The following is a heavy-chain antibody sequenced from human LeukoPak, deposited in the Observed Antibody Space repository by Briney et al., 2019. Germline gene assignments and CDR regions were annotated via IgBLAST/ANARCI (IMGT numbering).Heavy chain of an antibody. CDR2: INPNSGGT. J-gene: IGHJ6*03. Sequence: GASVKVSCKASGYTFTGYYMHWVRQAPGQGLEWMGWINPNSGGTNYAQKFQGRVTMTRDTSISTAYMELSRLRSDDTAVYYCARVGVRGCTNGVCYTDYYYYYMDVWGKGTTVTVSS. V-gene: IGHV1-2*02. D-gene: IGHD2-8*01. CDR3: ARVGVRGCTNGVCYTDYYYYYMDV. CDR1: GYTFTGYY.